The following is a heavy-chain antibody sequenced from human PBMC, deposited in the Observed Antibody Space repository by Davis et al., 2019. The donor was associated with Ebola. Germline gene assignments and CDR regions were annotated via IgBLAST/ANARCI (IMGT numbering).Heavy chain of an antibody. CDR2: ISYGGRHN. J-gene: IGHJ6*02. CDR1: GFTFSRYD. CDR3: ARHIYYGSGSYIYHYGMDV. D-gene: IGHD3-10*01. V-gene: IGHV3-30*03. Sequence: PGGPLRLSCVVSGFTFSRYDIYWVRQAPGKGLEWVAFISYGGRHNFYGESVKGRFSISRDNSKNTLYLQMNSLRPEDTAMYFCARHIYYGSGSYIYHYGMDVWGQGTTVTVSS.